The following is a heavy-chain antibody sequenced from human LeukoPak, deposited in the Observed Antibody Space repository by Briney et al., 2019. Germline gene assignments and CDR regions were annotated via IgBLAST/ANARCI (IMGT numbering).Heavy chain of an antibody. Sequence: PSQTLSLTCTVSGGSISSGGYYWSWIRQPPGKGLEWIGEINHSGSTNYNPSLKSRVTISVDTSKNQFSLKLSSVTAADTAVYYCAREGVLRPLQHWGQGTLVTVSS. CDR3: AREGVLRPLQH. V-gene: IGHV4-30-2*01. CDR2: INHSGST. J-gene: IGHJ1*01. CDR1: GGSISSGGYY. D-gene: IGHD3-3*01.